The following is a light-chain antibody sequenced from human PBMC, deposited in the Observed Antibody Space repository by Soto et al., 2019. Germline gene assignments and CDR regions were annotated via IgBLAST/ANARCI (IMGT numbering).Light chain of an antibody. Sequence: QSVLTQPASVSGSPGQSITISCTGASSDVGGFDHVSWYQQHPGKVPRLLIYDVSSRPSGVSDRFPGSKSGNTASLTIFGLQAEDEADYYCNSFTTTNTYVFGTGTKATVL. V-gene: IGLV2-14*03. CDR1: SSDVGGFDH. J-gene: IGLJ1*01. CDR2: DVS. CDR3: NSFTTTNTYV.